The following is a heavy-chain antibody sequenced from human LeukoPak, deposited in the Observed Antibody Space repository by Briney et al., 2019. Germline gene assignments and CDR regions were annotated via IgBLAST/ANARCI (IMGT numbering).Heavy chain of an antibody. J-gene: IGHJ3*02. V-gene: IGHV1-2*02. Sequence: ASVKVSCKASGYTFTGYYMHWVRQAPGQGLEWMGWINPNSGGTNYAQKYQGRVTLTTDTYTITVYMELRSLRSDDTAVFYCARAGAYSSSSNAFDIWGQGTVVTVSS. CDR2: INPNSGGT. D-gene: IGHD6-6*01. CDR3: ARAGAYSSSSNAFDI. CDR1: GYTFTGYY.